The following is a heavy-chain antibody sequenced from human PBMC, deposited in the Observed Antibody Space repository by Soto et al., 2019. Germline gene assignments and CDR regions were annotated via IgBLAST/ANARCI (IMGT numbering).Heavy chain of an antibody. CDR3: ARDRQVTTLYDAFDI. V-gene: IGHV3-30-3*01. Sequence: QVQLVESGGGVVQPGRSLRLSCAASGFTFSSYAMHWVRQAPGKGLEWVAVISYDGSNKYYADSVKGRFTISRDNSKNTLYLQMNSLRAEDTAVYYCARDRQVTTLYDAFDIWGQGTMVTVSS. CDR2: ISYDGSNK. J-gene: IGHJ3*02. D-gene: IGHD4-17*01. CDR1: GFTFSSYA.